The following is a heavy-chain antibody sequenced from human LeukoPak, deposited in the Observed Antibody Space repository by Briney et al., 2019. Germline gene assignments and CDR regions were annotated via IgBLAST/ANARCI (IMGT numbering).Heavy chain of an antibody. D-gene: IGHD3-16*01. J-gene: IGHJ4*02. V-gene: IGHV3-21*01. CDR1: GFTFSDYT. CDR2: ISISSSVI. CDR3: ARDLGARGH. Sequence: GESLRLSCAASGFTFSDYTMNWVRQAPGRGLEWLASISISSSVIYYADSVKGRFTISRDNAKNTLFLQMDSLRVEDTGHYYCARDLGARGHWGQGTLDIVSS.